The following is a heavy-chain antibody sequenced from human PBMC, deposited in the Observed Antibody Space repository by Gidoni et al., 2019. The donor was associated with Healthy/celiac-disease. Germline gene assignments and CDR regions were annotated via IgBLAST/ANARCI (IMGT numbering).Heavy chain of an antibody. Sequence: EVQLVESGGGLVQPGGSLRLSCAASGFTFSSYSMNWVRQAPGKGLEWVSYISSSSSTIYYADSVKGRFTISRDNAKNSLYLQMNSLRAEDTAVYYCATSPGLYTRPSDFDYWGQGTLVTVSS. CDR3: ATSPGLYTRPSDFDY. CDR1: GFTFSSYS. D-gene: IGHD2-2*02. CDR2: ISSSSSTI. V-gene: IGHV3-48*01. J-gene: IGHJ4*02.